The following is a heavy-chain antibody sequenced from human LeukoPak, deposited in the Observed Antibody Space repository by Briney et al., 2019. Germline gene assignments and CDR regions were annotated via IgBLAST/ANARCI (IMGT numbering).Heavy chain of an antibody. CDR1: GFTFRSYG. CDR2: IKNDGKIT. Sequence: GGSLRLSCAASGFTFRSYGMHWVRQAPGKGLVWVSRIKNDGKITTYADSVKGRFTTSRDNAKNTFYLQMNSLRVEDTAVYYCLLIILGGSSQHWGQGTLVTVSS. D-gene: IGHD3-3*01. CDR3: LLIILGGSSQH. J-gene: IGHJ1*01. V-gene: IGHV3-74*01.